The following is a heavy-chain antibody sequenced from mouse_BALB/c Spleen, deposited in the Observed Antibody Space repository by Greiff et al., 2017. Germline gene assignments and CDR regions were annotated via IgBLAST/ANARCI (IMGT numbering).Heavy chain of an antibody. Sequence: EVQVVESGGDLVKPGGSLKLSCAASGFTFSSYGMSWVRQTPDKRLEWVATISSGGSYTYYPDSVKGRFTISRDNAKNTLYLQMSSLKSEDTAMYYVARRGDDAMDYWGQGTSVTVSS. CDR2: ISSGGSYT. CDR1: GFTFSSYG. V-gene: IGHV5-6*01. J-gene: IGHJ4*01. CDR3: ARRGDDAMDY.